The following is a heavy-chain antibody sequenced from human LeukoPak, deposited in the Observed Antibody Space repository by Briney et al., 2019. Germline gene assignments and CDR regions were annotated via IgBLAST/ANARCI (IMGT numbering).Heavy chain of an antibody. V-gene: IGHV4-59*01. Sequence: PSETLSLTCTVSGGSISSYYWSWIRQPPGKGLEWIGYIFYSGSTNYDPSLKSRVTISVDTSKNQFSLKLSSVTAADTAVHYCARADCSTTRCPMDVWGQGTTVTVSS. CDR3: ARADCSTTRCPMDV. CDR2: IFYSGST. CDR1: GGSISSYY. D-gene: IGHD2-2*01. J-gene: IGHJ6*02.